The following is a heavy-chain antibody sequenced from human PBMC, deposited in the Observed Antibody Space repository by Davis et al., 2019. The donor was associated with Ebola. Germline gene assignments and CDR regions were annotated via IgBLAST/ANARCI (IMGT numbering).Heavy chain of an antibody. CDR1: GFTFSDYY. Sequence: GESLKIFCAASGFTFSDYYMSWIRQAPGKGLEWVSYISSSGSTIYYADSVKGRFTISRDNAKNSLYLQMNSLRAEDTAVYYCARESQWLARGYFDYWGQGTLVTVSS. J-gene: IGHJ4*02. D-gene: IGHD6-19*01. V-gene: IGHV3-11*01. CDR2: ISSSGSTI. CDR3: ARESQWLARGYFDY.